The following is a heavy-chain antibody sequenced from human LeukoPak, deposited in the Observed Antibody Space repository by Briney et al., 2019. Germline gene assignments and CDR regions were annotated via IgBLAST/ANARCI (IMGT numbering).Heavy chain of an antibody. Sequence: SETLSLTCTVSGGSISSSGYYWGWIRQPPGKGLEWIGSIYYGGSTYYNPSLKSRVTISVDKSKNQFSLKLSSVTAADTAVYYCARGSFLSSNWYYFDYWGQGTLVTVSS. V-gene: IGHV4-39*01. CDR3: ARGSFLSSNWYYFDY. D-gene: IGHD4-11*01. CDR2: IYYGGST. J-gene: IGHJ4*02. CDR1: GGSISSSGYY.